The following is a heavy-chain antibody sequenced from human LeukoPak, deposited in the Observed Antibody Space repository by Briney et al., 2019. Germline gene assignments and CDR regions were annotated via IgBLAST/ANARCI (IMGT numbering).Heavy chain of an antibody. V-gene: IGHV3-23*01. J-gene: IGHJ6*02. CDR2: ISGSGGST. D-gene: IGHD3-10*01. CDR1: GLTFSSYA. CDR3: AKGNGELPYYYYGMDV. Sequence: GGSLTLFCAASGLTFSSYAMSWVRQAPGKGLEWVSGISGSGGSTFYADSVKGRFTISRDNSKNTLNLQMNSLRAEDTAVYYCAKGNGELPYYYYGMDVWGQGTTVTVSS.